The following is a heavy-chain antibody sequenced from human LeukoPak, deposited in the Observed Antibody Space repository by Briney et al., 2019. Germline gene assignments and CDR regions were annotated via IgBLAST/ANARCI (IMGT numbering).Heavy chain of an antibody. J-gene: IGHJ4*02. CDR3: ATPSGGY. CDR1: GFTVSSNY. D-gene: IGHD6-25*01. Sequence: GGSLRLSCAASGFTVSSNYMSWVRQAPGKGLEWVSVIYSDGNTYYADSVKGRFTISRDNSKNTVYLQMNSLRAEDTAVYYCATPSGGYWGQGTLVTVSS. V-gene: IGHV3-66*04. CDR2: IYSDGNT.